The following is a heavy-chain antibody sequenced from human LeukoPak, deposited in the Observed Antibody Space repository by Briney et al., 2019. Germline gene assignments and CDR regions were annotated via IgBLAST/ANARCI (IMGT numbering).Heavy chain of an antibody. CDR3: AKSHRGILEWIPGYYYYYMDV. CDR2: ISGSGGST. V-gene: IGHV3-23*01. Sequence: GGSLRLSCAASGFTFSSYAMSWVRQAPGKGLEWVSAISGSGGSTYYADSVKGRFTISRDNSKNTLYLQMNSLRAEDTAVYYCAKSHRGILEWIPGYYYYYMDVWGKGTTVTVSS. CDR1: GFTFSSYA. D-gene: IGHD3-3*01. J-gene: IGHJ6*03.